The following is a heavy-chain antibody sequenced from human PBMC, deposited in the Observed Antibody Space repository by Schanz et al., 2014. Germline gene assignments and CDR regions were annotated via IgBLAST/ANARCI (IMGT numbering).Heavy chain of an antibody. CDR1: GFTFTNYA. CDR2: ISGSGGST. D-gene: IGHD3-9*01. CDR3: AKDHAGSDILTALGN. V-gene: IGHV3-23*04. J-gene: IGHJ4*02. Sequence: EVKLVESGGGLVQPGESLRLSCAASGFTFTNYAMTWVRQAPGKGLEWVSGISGSGGSTYDADSVKGRFTISRDNSKNTLYLQMNSLRAEDTAVYYCAKDHAGSDILTALGNWGQGTLVTVSS.